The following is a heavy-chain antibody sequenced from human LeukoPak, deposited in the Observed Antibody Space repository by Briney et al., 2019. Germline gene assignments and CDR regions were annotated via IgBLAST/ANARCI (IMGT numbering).Heavy chain of an antibody. CDR3: ARELGMVAPAFDY. J-gene: IGHJ4*02. CDR2: ISYDGSNK. D-gene: IGHD5-12*01. Sequence: GGSLRLSCAASGFTFSSYGMHWVRQAPGKGLEWVAVISYDGSNKYYADSVKGRFTISRDNSKNTLYLQMNSLRAEDTAVYYCARELGMVAPAFDYWGQGTLVTVSS. CDR1: GFTFSSYG. V-gene: IGHV3-30*03.